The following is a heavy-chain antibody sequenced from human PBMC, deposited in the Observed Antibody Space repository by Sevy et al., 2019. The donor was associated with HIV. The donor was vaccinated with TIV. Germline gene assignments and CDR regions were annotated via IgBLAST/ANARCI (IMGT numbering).Heavy chain of an antibody. V-gene: IGHV3-7*01. Sequence: GGSLRLSCAASGFTFSSYRMSWVRQAPGKGLEWVANIKQDGSEKYYVDSVKGGLTISRDNAKNSLYLQMNGLRAEDTAVYYWARDLSTVVVPAAITGRGWFDPWGQGTLVTVSS. CDR1: GFTFSSYR. J-gene: IGHJ5*02. CDR2: IKQDGSEK. CDR3: ARDLSTVVVPAAITGRGWFDP. D-gene: IGHD2-2*01.